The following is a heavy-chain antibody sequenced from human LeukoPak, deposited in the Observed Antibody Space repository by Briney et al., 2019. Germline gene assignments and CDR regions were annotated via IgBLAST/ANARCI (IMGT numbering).Heavy chain of an antibody. CDR2: IFVGSGNT. Sequence: GASAKVSCKDSGFTFTSSTVQRVRQARGQRLEWIGWIFVGSGNTNYAQKFQGRVTITADESTSTAYMELSSLRSEDTAVYYCARGVGPGVLWFGELLEYYFDYWGQGTLVTVSS. D-gene: IGHD3-10*01. V-gene: IGHV1-58*01. CDR1: GFTFTSST. J-gene: IGHJ4*02. CDR3: ARGVGPGVLWFGELLEYYFDY.